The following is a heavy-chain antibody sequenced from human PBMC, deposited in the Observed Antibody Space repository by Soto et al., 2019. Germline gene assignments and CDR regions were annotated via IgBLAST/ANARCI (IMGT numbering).Heavy chain of an antibody. CDR1: GFTFSSYS. J-gene: IGHJ4*02. D-gene: IGHD4-17*01. V-gene: IGHV3-48*01. CDR2: ISSSSSTI. CDR3: ARSQLHYGDYEYFSY. Sequence: GGSLRLSCAASGFTFSSYSMNWVRQAPGKGLEWVSYISSSSSTIYYADSVKGRFTISRDNAKNSLYLQMNSLRAEDTAVYYCARSQLHYGDYEYFSYWGQGTLVTVSS.